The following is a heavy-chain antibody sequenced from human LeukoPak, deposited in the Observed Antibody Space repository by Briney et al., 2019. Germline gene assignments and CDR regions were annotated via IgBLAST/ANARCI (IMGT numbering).Heavy chain of an antibody. CDR2: IYYSGGT. CDR1: GGXVSSGSYY. Sequence: SETLSLTCSVSGGXVSSGSYYWSWIRQPPGKGLEWLGYIYYSGGTNYHPSLKSRVTISVDTSKNQFSLNLTSVTAADTAVYSCARVRVGATFDDWGQGTLVTVSS. D-gene: IGHD1-26*01. J-gene: IGHJ4*02. CDR3: ARVRVGATFDD. V-gene: IGHV4-61*01.